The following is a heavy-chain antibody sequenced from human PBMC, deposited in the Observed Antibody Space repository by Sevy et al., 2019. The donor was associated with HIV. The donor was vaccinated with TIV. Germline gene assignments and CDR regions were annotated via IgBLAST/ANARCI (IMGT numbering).Heavy chain of an antibody. V-gene: IGHV3-23*01. D-gene: IGHD3-22*01. Sequence: GGSLRLSCAASGFTFSSYAMNWVRQAPGKGPEWVSTIYGSGGVTYYADSVKGRLTISRDNSKNTLFLQMNSLRAEDTAVYYCAGGRYDSSGSFDAFDIWGQGTMVTVSS. CDR1: GFTFSSYA. CDR3: AGGRYDSSGSFDAFDI. J-gene: IGHJ3*02. CDR2: IYGSGGVT.